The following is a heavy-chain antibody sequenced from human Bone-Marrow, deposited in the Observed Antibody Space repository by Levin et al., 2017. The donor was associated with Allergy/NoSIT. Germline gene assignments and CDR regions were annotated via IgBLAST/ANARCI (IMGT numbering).Heavy chain of an antibody. CDR1: GYRLTNYG. CDR2: ISGYNGDT. CDR3: ARERGILRVLELPLSGMDV. Sequence: ASVKVSCKAAGYRLTNYGMSWVRQAPGQGLEWMGWISGYNGDTKYAERFQDRVTMTTDTSTTTVYMELRRMKSDDTAVYYCARERGILRVLELPLSGMDVWGQGTTVTVSS. J-gene: IGHJ6*02. V-gene: IGHV1-18*01. D-gene: IGHD3-3*01.